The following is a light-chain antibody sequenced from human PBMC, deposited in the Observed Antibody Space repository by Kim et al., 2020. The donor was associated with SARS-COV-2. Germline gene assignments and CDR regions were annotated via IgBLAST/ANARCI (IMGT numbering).Light chain of an antibody. CDR2: DAS. V-gene: IGKV3-11*01. CDR3: QHNKT. Sequence: ATVSLSPGERATLSCRASQSFSSHLAWYQQKPGQAPRLRIYDASNRATGIPARISGSGSGTDFTLTISSLEPEDFAVYYCQHNKTFGQGTKVDIK. CDR1: QSFSSH. J-gene: IGKJ1*01.